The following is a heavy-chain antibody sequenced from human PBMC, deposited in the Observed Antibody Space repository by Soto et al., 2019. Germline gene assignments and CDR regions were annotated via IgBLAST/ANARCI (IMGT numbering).Heavy chain of an antibody. J-gene: IGHJ6*02. CDR3: ARQGFGPLHGLVDV. D-gene: IGHD3-10*01. CDR1: GGSISSYY. V-gene: IGHV4-59*08. CDR2: VHHSWGS. Sequence: QVQLQESGPGLVKPSETLSLSCTVSGGSISSYYWSWFRQSPGKGMEWIGYVHHSWGSSYNPSLQSRVAISLDTSKSQFSLKVTSVTATDTAVYYCARQGFGPLHGLVDVWGQGTTVTVSS.